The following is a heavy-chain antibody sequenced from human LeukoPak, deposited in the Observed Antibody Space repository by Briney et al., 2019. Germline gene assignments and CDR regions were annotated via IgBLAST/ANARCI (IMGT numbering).Heavy chain of an antibody. CDR2: ISYDGTNK. CDR1: GFTFSNYG. D-gene: IGHD3-10*01. Sequence: PGGSLRLSCAASGFTFSNYGMHWVRQAPGKGLNWVAVISYDGTNKYYADSVKGRFTISRDNSKNTLYLQMDSLRAGDTAVYYCARDSSVGRVVWGQGTTVTVSS. CDR3: ARDSSVGRVV. V-gene: IGHV3-30*03. J-gene: IGHJ6*02.